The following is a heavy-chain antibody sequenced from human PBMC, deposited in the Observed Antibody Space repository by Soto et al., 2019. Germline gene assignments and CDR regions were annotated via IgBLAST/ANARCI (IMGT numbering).Heavy chain of an antibody. CDR1: VASFSSYN. J-gene: IGHJ6*02. Sequence: QGQLQESAQGLVKPSEPLSLTCTSSVASFSSYNWTGIRKPPGKGREWIGYIYYSGSTTSNPSLKSRVTISVDTSKNQFSLKLSSVTAADTAVYYCAREGCSSTSCYPPYYYYGMDVWGQGTTVTVSS. D-gene: IGHD2-2*01. CDR3: AREGCSSTSCYPPYYYYGMDV. CDR2: IYYSGST. V-gene: IGHV4-59*01.